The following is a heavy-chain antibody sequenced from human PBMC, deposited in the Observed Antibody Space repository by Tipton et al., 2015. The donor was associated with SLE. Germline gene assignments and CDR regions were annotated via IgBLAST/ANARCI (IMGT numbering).Heavy chain of an antibody. V-gene: IGHV3-23*01. CDR3: AKDLRGYSNDL. D-gene: IGHD5-18*01. CDR2: ITTSGDDT. CDR1: GFTFSSYA. Sequence: SLRLSCAASGFTFSSYAMSWVRQTSGRGLEWVSAITTSGDDTYYADSVKGRFTISRDNSKNTLYLQMNSLRAEDTAIYYCAKDLRGYSNDLWGRGTLVTVSS. J-gene: IGHJ4*02.